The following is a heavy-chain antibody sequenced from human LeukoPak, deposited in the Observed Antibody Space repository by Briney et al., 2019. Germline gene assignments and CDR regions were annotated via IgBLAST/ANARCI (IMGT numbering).Heavy chain of an antibody. CDR2: IIPILGIA. V-gene: IGHV1-69*04. CDR1: GGTFSSYA. J-gene: IGHJ4*02. D-gene: IGHD3-22*01. CDR3: ASLAAADRNYYESSGVDY. Sequence: SVKLSCKASGGTFSSYAISWVRQAPGQGVEWMGRIIPILGIANYAQKFQGRVTITADKSTSTAYMELSSLRSEDTAVYYCASLAAADRNYYESSGVDYWGQGTLVTVSS.